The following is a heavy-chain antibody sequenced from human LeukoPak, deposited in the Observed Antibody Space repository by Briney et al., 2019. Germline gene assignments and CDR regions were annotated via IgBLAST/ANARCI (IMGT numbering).Heavy chain of an antibody. J-gene: IGHJ4*02. CDR2: IYPGDSDT. CDR1: GYSFSNYW. Sequence: RGESLKISCKGSGYSFSNYWIGWVRQMPGKGLEWMGIIYPGDSDTRYSPSFQGQVTISVDKSISTAYLQWSSLKASDTAMYYCARLSVVYSSSSHFDYWGQGTLVTVSS. D-gene: IGHD6-6*01. V-gene: IGHV5-51*01. CDR3: ARLSVVYSSSSHFDY.